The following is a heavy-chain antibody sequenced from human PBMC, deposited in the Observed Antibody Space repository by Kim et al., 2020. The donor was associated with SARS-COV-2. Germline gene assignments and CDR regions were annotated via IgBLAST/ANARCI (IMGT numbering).Heavy chain of an antibody. CDR3: ARPQTTIAAAGFYWYFDL. CDR1: GGTFSSYA. V-gene: IGHV1-69*13. J-gene: IGHJ2*01. Sequence: SVKVSCKASGGTFSSYAISWVRQAPGQGLEWMGGIIPIFGTANYAQKFQGRVTITADESTSTAYMELSSLRSEDTAVYYCARPQTTIAAAGFYWYFDLWGRGTLVTVSS. CDR2: IIPIFGTA. D-gene: IGHD6-13*01.